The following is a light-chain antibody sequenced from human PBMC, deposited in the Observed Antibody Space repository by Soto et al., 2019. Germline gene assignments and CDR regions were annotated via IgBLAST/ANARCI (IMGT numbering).Light chain of an antibody. CDR2: EVS. J-gene: IGLJ1*01. CDR1: SSDFGGYYY. V-gene: IGLV2-8*01. CDR3: SSYAGTNTPYV. Sequence: QSALTQPPSASGSPGQSVTISCTGTSSDFGGYYYVSWYQQHPGKAPKLMIYEVSKRPSGVPDRFSGSKSGNTASLTVSGLQAEDEADYYCSSYAGTNTPYVFGTGTRSPS.